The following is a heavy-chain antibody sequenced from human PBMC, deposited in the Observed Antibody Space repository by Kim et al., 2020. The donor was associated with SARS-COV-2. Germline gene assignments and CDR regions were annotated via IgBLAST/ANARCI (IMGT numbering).Heavy chain of an antibody. Sequence: SETLSLTCNVSGGSISSSSYYWGWIRQPPGKGLEYIGSIYYSGRTYYNPSLKSRVTISVDTSKNQFSLKLSSVTAADTAVFYCARLRYFDWLLPDDYYYYYYGMDVWGQGTTVTVSS. CDR1: GGSISSSSYY. J-gene: IGHJ6*02. V-gene: IGHV4-39*01. CDR2: IYYSGRT. CDR3: ARLRYFDWLLPDDYYYYYYGMDV. D-gene: IGHD3-9*01.